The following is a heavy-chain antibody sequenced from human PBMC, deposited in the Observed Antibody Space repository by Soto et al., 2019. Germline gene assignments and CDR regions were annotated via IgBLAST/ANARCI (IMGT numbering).Heavy chain of an antibody. CDR1: GGSINTDYW. CDR2: VHHSGTT. Sequence: SETLSLTCGVSGGSINTDYWWSWVRQAPGKALEWIGEVHHSGTTNYIQSPKTRITMSVDNSKNTLYLQMNSLRAEDTAVYYCAKRLQIYDYWGQGTLVTVSS. J-gene: IGHJ4*02. V-gene: IGHV4-4*02. CDR3: AKRLQIYDY. D-gene: IGHD5-18*01.